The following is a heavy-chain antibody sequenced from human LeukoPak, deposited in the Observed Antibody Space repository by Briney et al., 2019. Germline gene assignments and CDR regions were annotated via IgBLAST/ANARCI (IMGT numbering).Heavy chain of an antibody. Sequence: GGSLRLSCAASGFTFSSYAMHWVRQAPGKGLEWVAVISYDGSNKYYADSVKGRFTISTDNSKNTLYLQMNSLRAEDTAVYYCARSLSFWSGYYLDYWGQGTLVTVSS. J-gene: IGHJ4*02. CDR1: GFTFSSYA. CDR2: ISYDGSNK. V-gene: IGHV3-30-3*01. D-gene: IGHD3-3*01. CDR3: ARSLSFWSGYYLDY.